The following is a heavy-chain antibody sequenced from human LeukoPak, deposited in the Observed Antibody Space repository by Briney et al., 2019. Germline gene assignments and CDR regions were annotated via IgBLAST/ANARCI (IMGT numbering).Heavy chain of an antibody. V-gene: IGHV4-39*07. CDR2: IYYSGSA. J-gene: IGHJ4*02. D-gene: IGHD3-22*01. CDR3: ARKPIVNSAWYYFDF. CDR1: GSSVNSGTYY. Sequence: SETLSLTCTVSGSSVNSGTYYWGWIRQPPGKGLEWIGDIYYSGSAYYNPSLKSRVTMSVDTSKNQFSLKLSSVTAADTAVYYCARKPIVNSAWYYFDFWGQGTLVTVSS.